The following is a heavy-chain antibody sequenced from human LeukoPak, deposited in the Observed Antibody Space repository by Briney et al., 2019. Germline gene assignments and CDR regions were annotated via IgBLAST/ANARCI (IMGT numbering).Heavy chain of an antibody. CDR2: IYYSGST. V-gene: IGHV4-39*07. D-gene: IGHD6-13*01. Sequence: SETLSLTCTVSGGSISSSSYYWGWIRQPPGKGLEWIGSIYYSGSTYYNPSLKSRVTISVDTSKNQFSLKLSSVTAADTAVYYCARVIKGYIAAAAGWFDPWGQGTLVTVSS. CDR3: ARVIKGYIAAAAGWFDP. CDR1: GGSISSSSYY. J-gene: IGHJ5*02.